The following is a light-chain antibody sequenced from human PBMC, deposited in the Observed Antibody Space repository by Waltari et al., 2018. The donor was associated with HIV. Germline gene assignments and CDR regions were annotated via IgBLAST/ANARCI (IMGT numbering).Light chain of an antibody. CDR2: SNN. Sequence: QAGLTQPPSESKGLRQNATLTCTGNSNNVGNEGADWLQIPQDHPPNRLTFSNNNPPSAISERVSAARTGNTASLTITGLPPDDEAYYYCSAWHSSLTAWVFGGGTKLTVL. J-gene: IGLJ3*02. V-gene: IGLV10-54*01. CDR1: SNNVGNEG. CDR3: SAWHSSLTAWV.